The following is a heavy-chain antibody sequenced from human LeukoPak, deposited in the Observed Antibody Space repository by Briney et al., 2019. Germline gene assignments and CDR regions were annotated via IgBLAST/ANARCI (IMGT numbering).Heavy chain of an antibody. J-gene: IGHJ3*02. CDR2: IHYSGST. V-gene: IGHV4-59*01. Sequence: PSETLSLTCSVSGASISSSYWNWIRQPPGKGLEWIGYIHYSGSTSYSPSLKSPVTISVDTSKNQFSLRLRSVTAADTAVYYCARGQPVTLDAFDIWGQGTKVIVSS. CDR1: GASISSSY. D-gene: IGHD4-17*01. CDR3: ARGQPVTLDAFDI.